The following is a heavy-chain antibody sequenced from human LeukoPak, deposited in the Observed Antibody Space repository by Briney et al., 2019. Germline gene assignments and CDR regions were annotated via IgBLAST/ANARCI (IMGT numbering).Heavy chain of an antibody. Sequence: SVKVSCKASGGTLSSYAISWVRQAPGQGLEWMGGIIPIFGTANYAQKFQGRVTITRDTSASTAYMEPSSLRSEDTAVYYCARDSLHYYYGMDVWGQGTTVTVSS. V-gene: IGHV1-69*05. CDR1: GGTLSSYA. D-gene: IGHD3-10*01. J-gene: IGHJ6*02. CDR3: ARDSLHYYYGMDV. CDR2: IIPIFGTA.